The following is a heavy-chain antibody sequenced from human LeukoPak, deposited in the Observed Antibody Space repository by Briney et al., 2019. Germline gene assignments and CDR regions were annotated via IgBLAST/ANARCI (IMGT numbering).Heavy chain of an antibody. CDR2: MSRSGSST. Sequence: GGSLRLSCAASGFTFSAYAMSWVRQAPGKGLEWVSAMSRSGSSTDYADSVKGRFTISRDNSKNTLYLQMNSLRPEDTAVYYCAKGGDILTGYYLYWYFDLWGRGTLVTVSS. V-gene: IGHV3-23*01. CDR1: GFTFSAYA. J-gene: IGHJ2*01. D-gene: IGHD3-9*01. CDR3: AKGGDILTGYYLYWYFDL.